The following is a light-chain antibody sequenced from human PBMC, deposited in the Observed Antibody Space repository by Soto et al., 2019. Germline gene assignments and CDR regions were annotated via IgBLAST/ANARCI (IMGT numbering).Light chain of an antibody. Sequence: QSALTQPASVSGSPGQSITISCTGTSSDVGGYNYDSWYQQHPGKAPKLMIYEVSNRPSEVSNRFSGSKSGNTASLTISGLQAEDEAYYYCSSYTSSSTRVFGGGTKLTVL. CDR3: SSYTSSSTRV. J-gene: IGLJ3*02. CDR1: SSDVGGYNY. CDR2: EVS. V-gene: IGLV2-14*01.